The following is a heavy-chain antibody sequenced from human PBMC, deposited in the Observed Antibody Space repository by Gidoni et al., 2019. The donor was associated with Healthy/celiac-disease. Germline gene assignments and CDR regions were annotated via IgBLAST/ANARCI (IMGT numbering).Heavy chain of an antibody. CDR1: GYTFTSYA. CDR3: AREGYYDSSGYRDYYYYGMDV. J-gene: IGHJ6*02. CDR2: INAGNGNT. Sequence: QVQLVQSGAEVKKPGASVKVSCKASGYTFTSYAMHWGRQAHGQRLEWMGWINAGNGNTKYSQKFQGRVTITRDTSASTAYMELSSLRSEDTAVYYCAREGYYDSSGYRDYYYYGMDVWGQGTTVTVSS. D-gene: IGHD3-22*01. V-gene: IGHV1-3*01.